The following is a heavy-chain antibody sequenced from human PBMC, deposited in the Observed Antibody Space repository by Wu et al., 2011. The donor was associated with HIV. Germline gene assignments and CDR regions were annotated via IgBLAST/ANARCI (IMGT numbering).Heavy chain of an antibody. V-gene: IGHV1-18*04. CDR3: ARTFVFWSGEEVNYYYYMTS. Sequence: QVQLVQSGAEVKKPGASVKVSCKASGYTFTSYGISWVRQAPGQGLEWMGWISAYNGNTGYAQKFQGRVTMTRNTSINTAYMELSSLRSEDTAVYYCARTFVFWSGEEVNYYYYMTSGQGTTVTVSS. D-gene: IGHD3-3*01. J-gene: IGHJ6*03. CDR1: GYTFTSYG. CDR2: ISAYNGNT.